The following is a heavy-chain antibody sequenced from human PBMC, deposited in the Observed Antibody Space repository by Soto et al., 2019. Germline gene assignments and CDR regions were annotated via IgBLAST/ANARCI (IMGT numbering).Heavy chain of an antibody. D-gene: IGHD2-2*01. V-gene: IGHV4-38-2*01. CDR3: GHLKTDTEVTPAPPLFDS. CDR1: GFSISSDSY. J-gene: IGHJ4*02. Sequence: SETLSLTCAVSGFSISSDSYWGWMRQSPGKGLEWIGTLSHSGRTFYNPSLKSRVTISADTTKNQFSLSLTSVTAADTAVYYCGHLKTDTEVTPAPPLFDSWGQGTLVTFSS. CDR2: LSHSGRT.